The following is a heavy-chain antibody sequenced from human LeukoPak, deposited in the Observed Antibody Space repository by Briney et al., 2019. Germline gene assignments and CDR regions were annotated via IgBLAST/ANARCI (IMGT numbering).Heavy chain of an antibody. CDR3: GRDDRPDNGLDY. D-gene: IGHD1-14*01. CDR2: ISGSGGYT. Sequence: GGCLRLSCAASGFTFTGFAMSWVRQAPGKGLEWVSAISGSGGYTYYADSVKGRFTISRDNSKNTLYLQMNSLRAEDTAVYYCGRDDRPDNGLDYWGQGTLVTVSS. J-gene: IGHJ4*02. CDR1: GFTFTGFA. V-gene: IGHV3-23*01.